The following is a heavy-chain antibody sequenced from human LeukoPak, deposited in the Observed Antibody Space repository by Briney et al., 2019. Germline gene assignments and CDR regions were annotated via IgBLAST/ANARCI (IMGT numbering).Heavy chain of an antibody. Sequence: SETLSLTCAAYGGSFSGYYWSWIRQPPGKGLEWIGEINHSGSTNYNPSLKRRVTISVDTSKNQFSLQLSSVTAADTAVYYCARALLSMVRGATWYFDLWGRGTLVTVSS. CDR1: GGSFSGYY. CDR2: INHSGST. J-gene: IGHJ2*01. CDR3: ARALLSMVRGATWYFDL. D-gene: IGHD3-10*01. V-gene: IGHV4-34*01.